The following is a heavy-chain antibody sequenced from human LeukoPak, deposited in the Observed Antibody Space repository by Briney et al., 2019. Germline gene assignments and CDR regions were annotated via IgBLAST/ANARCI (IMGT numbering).Heavy chain of an antibody. Sequence: ASVKVSCKATSRISWVRQAPGQGLEWMGWIGTYGGDTYYAQKFQGRITVTTDTSTSTVYMELRNLRSDDTAVYYCARDLWNFYYGSGYNRELDSWGQGTLVTVSS. V-gene: IGHV1-18*01. D-gene: IGHD3-22*01. CDR1: TSR. J-gene: IGHJ5*01. CDR2: IGTYGGDT. CDR3: ARDLWNFYYGSGYNRELDS.